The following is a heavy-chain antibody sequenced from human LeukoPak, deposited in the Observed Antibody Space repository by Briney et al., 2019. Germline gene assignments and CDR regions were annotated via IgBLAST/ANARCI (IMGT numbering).Heavy chain of an antibody. CDR2: IYNSGST. D-gene: IGHD6-13*01. J-gene: IGHJ4*02. CDR1: GGSISTYH. V-gene: IGHV4-59*01. Sequence: PSETLSLTCTVSGGSISTYHWSWIRQPPGKGLEWIGYIYNSGSTNYNPSLKSRVTISVDTSKNQFSLKLSSVTAADTAVYYCARENSNSWYLDYWGQGTLVTVSS. CDR3: ARENSNSWYLDY.